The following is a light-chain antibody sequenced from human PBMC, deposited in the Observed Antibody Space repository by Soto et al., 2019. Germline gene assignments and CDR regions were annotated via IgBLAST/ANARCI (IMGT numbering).Light chain of an antibody. V-gene: IGKV4-1*01. CDR3: QQYYDTPLT. CDR1: QNILYRSSNKNE. J-gene: IGKJ4*01. CDR2: WAS. Sequence: DIVMTQSPDSLAVSLGERATINCKSSQNILYRSSNKNELAWYQQKPGQPPKLLIYWASTRESGVPDRFSGSGSGTEFSLTISILQAADVAVYYWQQYYDTPLTFGGGTKVEIK.